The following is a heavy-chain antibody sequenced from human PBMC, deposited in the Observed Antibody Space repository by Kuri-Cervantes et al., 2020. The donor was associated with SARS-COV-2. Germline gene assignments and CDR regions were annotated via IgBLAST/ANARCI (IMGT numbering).Heavy chain of an antibody. CDR3: ARDSWTIFGVVAWFDP. D-gene: IGHD3-3*01. Sequence: ASVKVSCKASGYTFTSYAMHWVRQAPGQRLEWMGWINAGNGNTKYSQKFQGRVTITRDTSASTAYMELRSLRSDDTAVYYCARDSWTIFGVVAWFDPWGQGTLVTVSS. J-gene: IGHJ5*02. CDR1: GYTFTSYA. V-gene: IGHV1-3*01. CDR2: INAGNGNT.